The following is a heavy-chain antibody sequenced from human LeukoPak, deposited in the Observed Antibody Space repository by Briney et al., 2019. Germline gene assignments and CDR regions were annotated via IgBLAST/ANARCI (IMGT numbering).Heavy chain of an antibody. D-gene: IGHD2-21*02. CDR1: GFTFSSYG. J-gene: IGHJ4*02. V-gene: IGHV3-30*18. CDR2: ISYDGSNK. Sequence: PGRSLRLSCAASGFTFSSYGMHWVRQAPGKGLEWVAVISYDGSNKYYADSVKGRFTISRDNSKNTLYLQMNSLRAEDTAVYYCAKDGGDSTQDYWGRGTLVTVSS. CDR3: AKDGGDSTQDY.